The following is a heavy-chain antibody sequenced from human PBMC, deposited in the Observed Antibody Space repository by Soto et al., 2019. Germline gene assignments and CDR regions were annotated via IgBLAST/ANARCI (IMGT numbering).Heavy chain of an antibody. Sequence: EVQLVESGGGLVQPGGSLRLSCAASGFTFSSYWMHWVRQVPGKGLVWVSRINSDGSSTSYADSVKGRFTISRDNAKNTLYLQMNSLRAEDTAVYYCVRTSLVVAAATREDYWGQGTLVTVSS. CDR1: GFTFSSYW. V-gene: IGHV3-74*01. CDR2: INSDGSST. D-gene: IGHD2-15*01. J-gene: IGHJ4*02. CDR3: VRTSLVVAAATREDY.